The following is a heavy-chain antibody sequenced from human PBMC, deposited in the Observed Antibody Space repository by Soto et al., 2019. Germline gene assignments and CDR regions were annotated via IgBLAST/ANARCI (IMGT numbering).Heavy chain of an antibody. CDR1: GFTFSSYA. D-gene: IGHD2-15*01. CDR3: AKDVALVVAATKSDY. Sequence: EVPLLESGGGLVQPGGSLRLSCAASGFTFSSYAMSWVRQAPGKGLEWVSAISGSGGSTYYADSVKGRFTISRDNSKNTLYLQMNSLRAEDTAVYYCAKDVALVVAATKSDYWGQGTLVTVSS. V-gene: IGHV3-23*01. J-gene: IGHJ4*02. CDR2: ISGSGGST.